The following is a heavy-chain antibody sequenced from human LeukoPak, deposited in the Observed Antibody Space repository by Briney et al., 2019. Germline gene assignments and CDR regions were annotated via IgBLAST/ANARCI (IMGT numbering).Heavy chain of an antibody. CDR1: GFTFSSYW. CDR2: FNSDGSST. Sequence: GGSLRLSCAASGFTFSSYWMHWVRQAPGKGLVWVSRFNSDGSSTSYADSVKGRFTISRDNAKNTLYLQMNSLRAEDTAVYYCARESDPVATHDDTAMDCWGQGTLVTVSS. CDR3: ARESDPVATHDDTAMDC. J-gene: IGHJ4*02. D-gene: IGHD5-18*01. V-gene: IGHV3-74*01.